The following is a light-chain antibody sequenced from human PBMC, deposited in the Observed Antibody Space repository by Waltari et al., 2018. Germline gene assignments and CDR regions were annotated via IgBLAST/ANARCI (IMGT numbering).Light chain of an antibody. CDR3: SSYAGSVV. Sequence: QSALTQPASVSGSRGQSITISCTGSSSDIGSYNVFSWSQHHPAKAPKLLIYGVNNRPSGVSNRFSGSKYGNTASLTISGLQAEDEADYYCSSYAGSVVFGGGTKLTVL. CDR2: GVN. V-gene: IGLV2-23*02. J-gene: IGLJ3*02. CDR1: SSDIGSYNV.